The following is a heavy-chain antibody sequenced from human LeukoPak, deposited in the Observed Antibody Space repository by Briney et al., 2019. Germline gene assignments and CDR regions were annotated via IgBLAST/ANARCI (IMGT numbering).Heavy chain of an antibody. CDR1: GFTFHDYA. V-gene: IGHV3-9*01. Sequence: PGGSLRLSCAASGFTFHDYAMHWVRQAPCKGLEWVSGTSWNSGSIGYADSVKGRFTISRDNAKNSLYLQMNSLRAEDPALYYCAKETGVRGAAVDYWGQGTLVTVSS. D-gene: IGHD3-10*01. CDR3: AKETGVRGAAVDY. J-gene: IGHJ4*02. CDR2: TSWNSGSI.